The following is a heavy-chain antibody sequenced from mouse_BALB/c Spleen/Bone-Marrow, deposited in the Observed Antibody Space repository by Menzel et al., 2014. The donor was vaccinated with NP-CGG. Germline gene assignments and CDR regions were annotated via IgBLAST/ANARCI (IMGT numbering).Heavy chain of an antibody. CDR2: INPSNGGT. V-gene: IGHV1-53*01. J-gene: IGHJ3*01. D-gene: IGHD3-3*01. CDR3: IRSAGTGFAY. Sequence: QVQLQQPGTELVKPGASVKLSCKASGYAFTSYYMFWVKQRPGQGLEWIGEINPSNGGTVFNEKFKSKVTLTVDKSSSTAYIQLSGLTSEDSAVYYCIRSAGTGFAYWGQGTLVTVS. CDR1: GYAFTSYY.